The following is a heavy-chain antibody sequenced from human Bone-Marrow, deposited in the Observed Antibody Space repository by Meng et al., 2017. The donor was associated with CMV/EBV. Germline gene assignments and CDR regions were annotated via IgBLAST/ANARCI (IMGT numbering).Heavy chain of an antibody. CDR1: GFTFDDYA. CDR2: ISWNSGSI. D-gene: IGHD1-1*01. J-gene: IGHJ6*02. CDR3: ARAPSRYPYYYYGMDV. V-gene: IGHV3-9*01. Sequence: GGSLRLSCAASGFTFDDYAMHWVRQAPGKGLEWVSGISWNSGSIGYADSVKGRFTISRDNAKNSLYLQMNSLRAEDTAVYYCARAPSRYPYYYYGMDVWGQGTTVTVSS.